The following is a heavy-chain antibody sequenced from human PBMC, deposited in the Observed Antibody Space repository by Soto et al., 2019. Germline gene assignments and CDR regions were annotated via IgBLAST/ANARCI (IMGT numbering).Heavy chain of an antibody. CDR2: IYYIGST. Sequence: SETLSLTCTVSVGSISSYYWSWMRQPPGKGLEWIGYIYYIGSTNYNPSLKSRVTISVDTSKNQFSLKLSSVTAADTAVYYCARGLRRQLLNWFDPWGQGTLVTVSS. D-gene: IGHD2-2*01. J-gene: IGHJ5*02. V-gene: IGHV4-59*01. CDR1: VGSISSYY. CDR3: ARGLRRQLLNWFDP.